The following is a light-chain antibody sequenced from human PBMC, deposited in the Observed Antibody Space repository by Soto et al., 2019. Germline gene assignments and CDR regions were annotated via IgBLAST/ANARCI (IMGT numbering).Light chain of an antibody. V-gene: IGLV2-14*03. CDR1: SNDIGAYNY. J-gene: IGLJ2*01. CDR2: DVT. Sequence: QSVLTQPASVSGSPGQSITISCTGTSNDIGAYNYVSWYQQHPGKAPKLLIYDVTNRPSGVSDRFSGSKSGRTASLTISGLQHDDEADYYCTSYTSIIAVVFGGGTKLTVL. CDR3: TSYTSIIAVV.